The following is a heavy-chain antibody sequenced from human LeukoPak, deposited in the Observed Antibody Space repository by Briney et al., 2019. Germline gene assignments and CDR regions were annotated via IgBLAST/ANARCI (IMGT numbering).Heavy chain of an antibody. CDR3: ARDTRKGGYYSEF. J-gene: IGHJ4*02. D-gene: IGHD3-22*01. CDR1: GFRFDTHD. Sequence: GGSLRLSCAASGFRFDTHDLNWVRQAPGKGLECVAHISKTSTYIHYADSVKGRSTISRDNAKNLVHLQMNSLRADDTAVYFCARDTRKGGYYSEFWGQGTVVTVSS. V-gene: IGHV3-21*01. CDR2: ISKTSTYI.